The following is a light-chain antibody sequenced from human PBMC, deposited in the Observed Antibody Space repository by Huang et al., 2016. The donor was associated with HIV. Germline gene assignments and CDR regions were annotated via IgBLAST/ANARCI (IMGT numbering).Light chain of an antibody. J-gene: IGKJ1*01. V-gene: IGKV1-6*01. CDR3: LQDYTYPWT. Sequence: AIQMTQAPASLSASVGDRVTITCRASQDIGNDLGWYQQRLGKAPNLLFSATSHLQSGVPSRFTGSGSGTHFTLPIRGLQPEDFATYYCLQDYTYPWTFGQGTKVEI. CDR2: ATS. CDR1: QDIGND.